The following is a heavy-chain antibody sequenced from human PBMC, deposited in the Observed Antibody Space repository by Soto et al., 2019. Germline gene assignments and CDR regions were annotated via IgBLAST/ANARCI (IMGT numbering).Heavy chain of an antibody. Sequence: EVQLVESGGGLVQPGGSLRLSCEVSGFIFSGYEMNWVRQAPGKGLEWVSYISTSKSIKYYAASVKGRFTISRDNAKKSLYLQMNSLRVEDTAVYYCARETLTLSGVGRDKVYYGMDVWGQGTTVTVSS. CDR1: GFIFSGYE. V-gene: IGHV3-48*03. J-gene: IGHJ6*02. D-gene: IGHD3-3*01. CDR3: ARETLTLSGVGRDKVYYGMDV. CDR2: ISTSKSIK.